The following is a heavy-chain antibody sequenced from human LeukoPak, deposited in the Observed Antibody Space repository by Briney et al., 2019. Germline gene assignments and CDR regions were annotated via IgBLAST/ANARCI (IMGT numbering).Heavy chain of an antibody. Sequence: GGSLRLSCAASGFTFSSYAMSWVRQAPGKGLEWVSAISGSGGSTYYADSVRGRFTISRDNSKNTLYLQMNSLRAEDTAVYYCAKAQRKFGIAAAFRVYYYYGMDVWGQGTTVTVSS. CDR2: ISGSGGST. J-gene: IGHJ6*02. V-gene: IGHV3-23*01. CDR3: AKAQRKFGIAAAFRVYYYYGMDV. CDR1: GFTFSSYA. D-gene: IGHD6-13*01.